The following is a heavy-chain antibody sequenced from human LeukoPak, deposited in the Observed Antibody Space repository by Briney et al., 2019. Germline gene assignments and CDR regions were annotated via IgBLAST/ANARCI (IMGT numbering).Heavy chain of an antibody. D-gene: IGHD5-12*01. CDR1: GFTFSSYG. Sequence: GGSLRLSCAASGFTFSSYGMHWVRQAPGKGLEWVAFIRYDGINKYYADSVKGRFTISRDNSKNTLYLQMNGLRAEDTAVYYCAKSPGGGYSGYGLDYWGQGTLVTVSS. CDR2: IRYDGINK. J-gene: IGHJ4*02. CDR3: AKSPGGGYSGYGLDY. V-gene: IGHV3-30*02.